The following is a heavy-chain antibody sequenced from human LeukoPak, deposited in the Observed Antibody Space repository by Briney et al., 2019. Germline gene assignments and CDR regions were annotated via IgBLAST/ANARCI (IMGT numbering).Heavy chain of an antibody. CDR3: ARVSGRIAVAGTAPIDY. Sequence: PSETLSLTCAVYGGSFSGYYWSWIRQPPGKGLEWIGEINHSGSTNYNPSLKSRVTISVDTSKNQFSLKLSSVTAVDTAVYYCARVSGRIAVAGTAPIDYWGQGTLVTVSS. J-gene: IGHJ4*02. V-gene: IGHV4-34*01. CDR1: GGSFSGYY. D-gene: IGHD6-19*01. CDR2: INHSGST.